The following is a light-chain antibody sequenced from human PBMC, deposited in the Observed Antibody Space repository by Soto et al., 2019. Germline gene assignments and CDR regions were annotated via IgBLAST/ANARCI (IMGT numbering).Light chain of an antibody. J-gene: IGKJ5*01. CDR2: AAS. CDR1: QGMSTY. Sequence: DIQLTQSPSFLSASVGDRVTISCRASQGMSTYVAWYKQKQGKAPKXXSYAASTLQSGVPSRFSGSGSGTDFTLTISSLKPEDFETYFCQQLNSYPITFGQGTRLEIK. CDR3: QQLNSYPIT. V-gene: IGKV1-9*01.